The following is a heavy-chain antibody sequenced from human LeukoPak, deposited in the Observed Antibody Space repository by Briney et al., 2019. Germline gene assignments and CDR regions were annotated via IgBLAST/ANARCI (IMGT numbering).Heavy chain of an antibody. CDR1: GYTFSSYA. CDR2: ISVYNGNT. CDR3: ARENWSRFGELLPHFDY. D-gene: IGHD3-10*01. V-gene: IGHV1-18*01. Sequence: GASVKVSCKASGYTFSSYAISWVRQAPGQGLEWMGWISVYNGNTNYAQKLQGRVTMTTDTSTSTAYMELRSLRSDDTAVYYCARENWSRFGELLPHFDYWGQGTLVTVSS. J-gene: IGHJ4*02.